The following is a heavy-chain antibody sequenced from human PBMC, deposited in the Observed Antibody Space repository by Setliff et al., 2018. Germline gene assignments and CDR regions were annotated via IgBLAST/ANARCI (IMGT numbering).Heavy chain of an antibody. CDR1: GGSFSTYA. CDR2: ISAYNGNT. Sequence: ASVKVSCKASGGSFSTYAISWARQAPGQGLEWMGWISAYNGNTNYAQKLQGRVTFTRDTSASTTYMEVSSLRSEDTAVYYCATEGVAISDYHYYYYMDVWGKGTTVTVSS. D-gene: IGHD3-16*01. J-gene: IGHJ6*03. V-gene: IGHV1-18*01. CDR3: ATEGVAISDYHYYYYMDV.